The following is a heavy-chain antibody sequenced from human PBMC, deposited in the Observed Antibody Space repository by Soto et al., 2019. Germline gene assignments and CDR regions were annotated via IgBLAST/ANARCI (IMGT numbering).Heavy chain of an antibody. V-gene: IGHV4-39*01. CDR2: IYYRGTT. CDR3: VRQPKRPMAGDD. Sequence: QLQLQESGPGLVKPSETLSLTCTVSGASISSPSYYWGWIRQSPGKGLEWIGSIYYRGTTHYNPSLKSRVTVSVDTSNMQFSLSPSSVTAADTATYHRVRQPKRPMAGDDWGQGTLVTVSS. J-gene: IGHJ4*02. CDR1: GASISSPSYY. D-gene: IGHD6-19*01.